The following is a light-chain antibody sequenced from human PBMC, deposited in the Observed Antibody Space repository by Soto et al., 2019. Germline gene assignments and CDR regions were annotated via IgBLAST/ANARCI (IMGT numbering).Light chain of an antibody. CDR3: ASYKTTGTVF. CDR2: DVT. J-gene: IGLJ1*01. Sequence: QSALTQPASVSGSPGQSITISCTGTNSDIGAYDSVSWFQQHPGEAPKLMIYDVTNRPSGISNRFSGSKFDNTASLTISGLQAEDEADYYCASYKTTGTVFFGAGTKVTVL. V-gene: IGLV2-14*03. CDR1: NSDIGAYDS.